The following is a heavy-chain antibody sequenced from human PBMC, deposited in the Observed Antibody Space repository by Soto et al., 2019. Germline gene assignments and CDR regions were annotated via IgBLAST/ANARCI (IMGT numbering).Heavy chain of an antibody. CDR1: GGTFSSYA. Sequence: GASVKVSCKASGGTFSSYAIRWVRQAPGQGLEWMGGIIPIFGTANYAQKFQGRVTITADESTSTAYMELSSLRAEDTAVSYCVRDLWGFESWGQGTLVTVSS. CDR3: VRDLWGFES. V-gene: IGHV1-69*13. J-gene: IGHJ4*02. CDR2: IIPIFGTA. D-gene: IGHD3-16*01.